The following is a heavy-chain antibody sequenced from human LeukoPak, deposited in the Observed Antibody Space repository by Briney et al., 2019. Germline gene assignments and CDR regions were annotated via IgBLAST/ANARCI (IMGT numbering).Heavy chain of an antibody. CDR1: GYTFTGYY. D-gene: IGHD6-19*01. J-gene: IGHJ5*02. CDR3: ARVSRGSIAVAGTVFSSRWFDP. Sequence: ASVKVSCKASGYTFTGYYMHWVRQAPGQGLEWMGWINPNSGGTNYAQKFQGRVTMTRDTSISAAYMELSRLRSDDTAVYYCARVSRGSIAVAGTVFSSRWFDPWGQGTLVTVSS. CDR2: INPNSGGT. V-gene: IGHV1-2*02.